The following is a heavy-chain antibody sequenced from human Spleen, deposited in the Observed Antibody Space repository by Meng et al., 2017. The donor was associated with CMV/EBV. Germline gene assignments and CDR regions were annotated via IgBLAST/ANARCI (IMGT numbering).Heavy chain of an antibody. D-gene: IGHD4-17*01. J-gene: IGHJ4*02. CDR2: VNPGDSDT. Sequence: CKGSGYDFTNYWFGWVRQVHGKGLEWMAIVNPGDSDTRYRPSLEGQVTISADRSISAAFLQWSSLKASDTAMYYCVRLLGDYGDYIDYWGQGTLVTVSS. V-gene: IGHV5-51*01. CDR3: VRLLGDYGDYIDY. CDR1: GYDFTNYW.